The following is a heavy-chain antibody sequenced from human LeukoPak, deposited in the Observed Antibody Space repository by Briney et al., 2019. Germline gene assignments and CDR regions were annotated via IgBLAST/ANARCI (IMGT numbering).Heavy chain of an antibody. Sequence: SVKVSCKASGGTFSSYAISWVRQAPGQGLEWMGSIIPIFGTANYAQKFQGRVTITTDESTSTAYMELSSLRSEDTAVYYCARDEEAVAGTKSFGYWGQGTLVTVSS. CDR2: IIPIFGTA. CDR3: ARDEEAVAGTKSFGY. CDR1: GGTFSSYA. J-gene: IGHJ4*02. D-gene: IGHD6-19*01. V-gene: IGHV1-69*05.